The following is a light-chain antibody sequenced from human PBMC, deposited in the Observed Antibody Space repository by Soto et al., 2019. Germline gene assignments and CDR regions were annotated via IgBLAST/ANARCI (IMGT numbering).Light chain of an antibody. CDR1: QSVNAN. V-gene: IGKV3-15*01. J-gene: IGKJ1*01. CDR2: GAS. Sequence: EVVMTQSPATLSVSPGERATLSCRASQSVNANLAWYQQKPGQAPRLLIHGASNRATGIPARFSGSGFGTEFILTISSLQYEDVAVYYCHEYNTWLWTFGQGTKVEI. CDR3: HEYNTWLWT.